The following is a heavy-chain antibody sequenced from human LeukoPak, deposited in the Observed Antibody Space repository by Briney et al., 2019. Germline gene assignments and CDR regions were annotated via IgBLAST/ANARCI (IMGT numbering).Heavy chain of an antibody. Sequence: SSSSYYWGWIRQPPGKGLEWVANIKQDGSEKYYVDSVKGRFTVSRDNAKNSLYLQMNSLRAEDTAVYYCARSRSGFDYWGQGTLVTVSS. CDR2: IKQDGSEK. CDR1: SSSSYY. CDR3: ARSRSGFDY. J-gene: IGHJ4*02. V-gene: IGHV3-7*01.